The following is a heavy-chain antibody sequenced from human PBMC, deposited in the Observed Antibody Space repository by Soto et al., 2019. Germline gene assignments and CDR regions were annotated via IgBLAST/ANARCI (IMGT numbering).Heavy chain of an antibody. D-gene: IGHD3-9*01. CDR1: GLTVSGKKY. J-gene: IGHJ4*02. CDR3: ARAGSPFHSDSTGYWGFDY. V-gene: IGHV3-53*01. Sequence: GGSLRLSCVASGLTVSGKKYMAWVRQAPGKGPEWLSGVYDLDGTYYADSVRGRFTTSRDNSKNTLYLQMNSLRTEDTALYYCARAGSPFHSDSTGYWGFDYWGQGTLVTVSS. CDR2: VYDLDGT.